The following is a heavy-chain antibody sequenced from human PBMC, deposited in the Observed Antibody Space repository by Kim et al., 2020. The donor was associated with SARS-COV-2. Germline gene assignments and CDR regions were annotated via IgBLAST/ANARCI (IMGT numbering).Heavy chain of an antibody. CDR2: ITSSGRAT. Sequence: GGSLRLSCAASGFSFSSYEMNWVRQAPGKGLEWVSYITSSGRATYYADFVKGRVTISRDNATPSLSLPMHSLRVAAPAVYYCVSTMVRGGPWFAPWGPGTLVT. CDR3: VSTMVRGGPWFAP. CDR1: GFSFSSYE. D-gene: IGHD3-10*01. J-gene: IGHJ5*02. V-gene: IGHV3-48*03.